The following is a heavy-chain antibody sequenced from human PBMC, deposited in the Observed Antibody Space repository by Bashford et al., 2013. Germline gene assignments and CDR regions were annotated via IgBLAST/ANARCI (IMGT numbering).Heavy chain of an antibody. J-gene: IGHJ6*02. Sequence: GESLKISCKGSGYSFTSYWISWVRQMPGKGLEWMGRIDPSDSYTKYSPSFQGHVTIAADKSISTAYLQWSSLKASDTAMYYCARQEPFDWLLSHYYYYYGMDVWGQGTTVTVSS. V-gene: IGHV5-10-1*01. CDR2: IDPSDSYT. CDR1: GYSFTSYW. CDR3: ARQEPFDWLLSHYYYYYGMDV. D-gene: IGHD3-9*01.